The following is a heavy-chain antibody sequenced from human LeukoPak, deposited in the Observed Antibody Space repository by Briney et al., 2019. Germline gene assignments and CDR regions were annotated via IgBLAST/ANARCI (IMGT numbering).Heavy chain of an antibody. V-gene: IGHV1-69*06. Sequence: ASVKVSCKASGGTFSSYTISWVRQAPGQGLEWMGGIIPNFGTPNYAQKFQGRVTITADKSTSTAYMELSSLRSEDTAVYDCARVLITSANWFDPWGQGTLVTVSS. CDR2: IIPNFGTP. D-gene: IGHD1-14*01. CDR3: ARVLITSANWFDP. CDR1: GGTFSSYT. J-gene: IGHJ5*02.